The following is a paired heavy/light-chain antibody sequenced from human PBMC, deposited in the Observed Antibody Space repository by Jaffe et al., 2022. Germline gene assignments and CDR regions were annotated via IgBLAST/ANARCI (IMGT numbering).Heavy chain of an antibody. CDR1: GGTFSSYA. V-gene: IGHV1-69*01. J-gene: IGHJ3*02. Sequence: QVQLVQSGAEVKKPGSSVKVSCKASGGTFSSYAISWVRQAPGQGLEWMGGIIPIFGTANYAQKFQGRVTITADESTSTAYMELSSLRSEDTAVYYCARDAIGGYCSGGSCYSAFDIWGQGTMVTVSS. D-gene: IGHD2-15*01. CDR3: ARDAIGGYCSGGSCYSAFDI. CDR2: IIPIFGTA.
Light chain of an antibody. CDR1: QSVSSSY. Sequence: EIVLTQSPGTLSLSPGERATLSCRASQSVSSSYLAWYQQKPGQAPRLLIYGASSRATGIPDRFSGSGSGTDFTLTISRLEPEDFAVYYCQQYGSSPPMTFGQGTKVEIK. V-gene: IGKV3-20*01. CDR3: QQYGSSPPMT. J-gene: IGKJ1*01. CDR2: GAS.